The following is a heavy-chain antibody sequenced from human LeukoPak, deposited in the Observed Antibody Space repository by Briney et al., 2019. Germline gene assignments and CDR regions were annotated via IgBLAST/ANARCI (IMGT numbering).Heavy chain of an antibody. CDR3: ARRLTQYDCFDP. V-gene: IGHV6-1*01. D-gene: IGHD2-2*01. Sequence: SQTLSLTCAISGDSVSSNSVTWNWIRPSPSRGLEWLGRTYYRSTWYNDYAVSVRGRITVNPDTSKNQFSLHLNSVTPEDTAVYYCARRLTQYDCFDPWGQGIQVTVSS. J-gene: IGHJ5*02. CDR1: GDSVSSNSVT. CDR2: TYYRSTWYN.